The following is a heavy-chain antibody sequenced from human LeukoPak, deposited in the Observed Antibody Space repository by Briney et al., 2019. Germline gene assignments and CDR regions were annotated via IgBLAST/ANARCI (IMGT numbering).Heavy chain of an antibody. Sequence: SETLSLTCTVSGYSISSGYYWGWIRQPPGKGLEWIGSIYHSGSTYYNPSLKSRVTISVDTSKNQFSLKLSSVTAADTAVYYCASGNWFDPWGQGTLVTVSS. CDR2: IYHSGST. CDR3: ASGNWFDP. J-gene: IGHJ5*02. V-gene: IGHV4-38-2*02. CDR1: GYSISSGYY.